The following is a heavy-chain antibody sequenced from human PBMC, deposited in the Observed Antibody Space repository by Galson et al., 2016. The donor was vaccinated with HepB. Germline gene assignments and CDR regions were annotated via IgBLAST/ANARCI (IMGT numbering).Heavy chain of an antibody. CDR3: ARVEYASSTGANRFDY. D-gene: IGHD6-6*01. J-gene: IGHJ4*02. Sequence: SVKVSCKASGYTFTSYDIHWVRQATGQGLEWMGWMNPNSGNTGYAQKFQGRVTLTRSTSKSTVYVELSSLRSEDMAMYYCARVEYASSTGANRFDYWGQGTLVTVPS. CDR1: GYTFTSYD. V-gene: IGHV1-8*02. CDR2: MNPNSGNT.